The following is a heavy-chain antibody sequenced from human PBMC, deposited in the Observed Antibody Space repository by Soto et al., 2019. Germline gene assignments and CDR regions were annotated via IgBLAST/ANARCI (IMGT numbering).Heavy chain of an antibody. CDR1: GGSISSYY. V-gene: IGHV4-59*01. D-gene: IGHD3-3*01. CDR3: ARGFFEWLAPNKNWFDP. J-gene: IGHJ5*02. CDR2: IYYSGST. Sequence: SETLSLTCTVSGGSISSYYWSWIRQPPGKGLEWIGYIYYSGSTNYNPSLKSRVTISVDTSKNQFSLKLSSVTAADTAVYYCARGFFEWLAPNKNWFDPWCQGTLVTVFS.